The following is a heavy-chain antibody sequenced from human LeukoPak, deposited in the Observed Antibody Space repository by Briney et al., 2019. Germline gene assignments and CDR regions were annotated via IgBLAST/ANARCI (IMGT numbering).Heavy chain of an antibody. CDR3: ARNVDTLGLYGMDV. D-gene: IGHD5-18*01. V-gene: IGHV3-33*01. CDR2: IWYDGSNK. Sequence: GGSLRLSCAASGFTFSSYGMHWVRQAPGKGLEWVAVIWYDGSNKYYADSVKGRFTISRDNSKNTPYLQMNSLRAEDTAVYYCARNVDTLGLYGMDVWGQGTMVTVSS. CDR1: GFTFSSYG. J-gene: IGHJ6*02.